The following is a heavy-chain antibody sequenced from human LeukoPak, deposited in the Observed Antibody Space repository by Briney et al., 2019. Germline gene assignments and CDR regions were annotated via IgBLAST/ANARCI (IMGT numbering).Heavy chain of an antibody. CDR1: GFTFSSYA. J-gene: IGHJ3*02. CDR3: ASSVGDCRSLSCYLRAFDI. CDR2: ISGSGGST. V-gene: IGHV3-23*01. Sequence: PGGSLRLSCAASGFTFSSYAMRWVRQAPGKGLEWVSAISGSGGSTYYADSVKGRFTISRDNSKNTLYLQMNTLRAEDTAVYYCASSVGDCRSLSCYLRAFDIWGQGIMVTVSS. D-gene: IGHD2-2*01.